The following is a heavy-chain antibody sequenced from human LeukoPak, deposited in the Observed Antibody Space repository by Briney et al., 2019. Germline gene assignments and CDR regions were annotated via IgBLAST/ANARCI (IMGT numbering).Heavy chain of an antibody. CDR3: AGHHPRNTVDF. J-gene: IGHJ4*02. Sequence: SETLSLTCTVPGGSISSYYWSWIRQPPGKGLEWIAYISDIGSINYNPSLKGRVTISLDTSKNQFSLKLSSVTAADTAVYYCAGHHPRNTVDFWGQGTLVTVSS. V-gene: IGHV4-59*08. CDR1: GGSISSYY. D-gene: IGHD2/OR15-2a*01. CDR2: ISDIGSI.